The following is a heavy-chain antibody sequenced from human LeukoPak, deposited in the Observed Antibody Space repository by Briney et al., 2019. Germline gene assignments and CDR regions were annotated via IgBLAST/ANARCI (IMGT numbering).Heavy chain of an antibody. Sequence: SETLSLTCAVYGGSFSGYYWSWIRQPPGKGQEWIGEINHSGSTNYNPSLKSRVTISVDTSKNQFSLKLSSVTAADTAVYYCARGGGIAAAGRKYYYYYMDVWGKGTTVTVSS. CDR3: ARGGGIAAAGRKYYYYYMDV. CDR2: INHSGST. CDR1: GGSFSGYY. D-gene: IGHD6-13*01. J-gene: IGHJ6*03. V-gene: IGHV4-34*01.